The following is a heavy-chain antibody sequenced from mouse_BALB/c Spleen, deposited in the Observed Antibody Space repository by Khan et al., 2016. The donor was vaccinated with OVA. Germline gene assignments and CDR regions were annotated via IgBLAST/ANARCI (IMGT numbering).Heavy chain of an antibody. CDR3: ARSGYGSLSY. D-gene: IGHD1-1*01. CDR2: IYPGSGST. CDR1: GYTFTDYI. J-gene: IGHJ2*01. V-gene: IGHV1-77*01. Sequence: QVQLQQSGPVLVKPGASVKMSCKASGYTFTDYIINWVRQRTGQGLEWIGTIYPGSGSTYYNEKFKGKAKLTADKSSNTAYMQLRSLTSEDSAVYFCARSGYGSLSYWCQGTTLTVSS.